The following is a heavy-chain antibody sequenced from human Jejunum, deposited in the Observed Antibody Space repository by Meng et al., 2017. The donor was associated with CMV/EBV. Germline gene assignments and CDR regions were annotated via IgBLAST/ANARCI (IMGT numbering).Heavy chain of an antibody. CDR1: GFSFSDHY. CDR2: IGSSSSFT. CDR3: ARGNYPWYFDY. Sequence: QVQLVESGGGLVKPGESLGLSCAASGFSFSDHYINWIRQAPGKGLEWIVYIGSSSSFTNYADSVKGRFTISRDNAKNSVYLQMNSLRAEDTAVYYCARGNYPWYFDYWGQGTPVTVSS. D-gene: IGHD3-10*01. V-gene: IGHV3-11*05. J-gene: IGHJ4*02.